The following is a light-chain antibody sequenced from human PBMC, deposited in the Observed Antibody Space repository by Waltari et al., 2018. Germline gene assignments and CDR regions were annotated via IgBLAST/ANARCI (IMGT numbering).Light chain of an antibody. Sequence: SYVLTQPPSVSVAPGQTPRITCGGTAIGTNPVHWYQQKSGLAPVLVVYDNVLRPSGIPERFSGSKSGDTATLTVIDVAAGDGAHYFCQVWDYGRDSWVFGAGTKVTVL. V-gene: IGLV3-21*02. CDR3: QVWDYGRDSWV. CDR1: AIGTNP. J-gene: IGLJ3*02. CDR2: DNV.